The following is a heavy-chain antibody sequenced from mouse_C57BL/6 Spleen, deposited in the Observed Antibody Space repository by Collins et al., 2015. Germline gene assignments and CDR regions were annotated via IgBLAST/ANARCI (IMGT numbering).Heavy chain of an antibody. D-gene: IGHD1-1*01. Sequence: QVQLQQSDAELVKPGTSVKISCKVSGYTFTDHTFHWMKQRPEQGLERIGYIYPRDDSTKYNEKFKSKATLTVDKSSSTAYMQLSSLTSEDSAVYYCARGAINYYGSPPFAYWGQGTLVTVSA. CDR2: IYPRDDST. CDR1: GYTFTDHT. V-gene: IGHV1-78*01. J-gene: IGHJ3*01. CDR3: ARGAINYYGSPPFAY.